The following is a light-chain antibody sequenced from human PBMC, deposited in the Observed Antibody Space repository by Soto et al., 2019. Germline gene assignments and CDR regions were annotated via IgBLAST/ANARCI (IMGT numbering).Light chain of an antibody. J-gene: IGLJ2*01. CDR1: NIAGKS. V-gene: IGLV3-21*04. CDR3: QVWGSNADPYVL. CDR2: NDD. Sequence: SYEPTQPPSASVAPGKTARITCGGNNIAGKSVHWYQLKPGQAPVLIIYNDDDRPSGIPERFSGSKSGNTATLTVSWVEAGDEADYYCQVWGSNADPYVLFGGGTKVTVL.